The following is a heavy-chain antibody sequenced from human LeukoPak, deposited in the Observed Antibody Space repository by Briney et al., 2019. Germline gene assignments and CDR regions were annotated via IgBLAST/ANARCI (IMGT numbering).Heavy chain of an antibody. V-gene: IGHV3-73*01. CDR2: IRSKTNNYAT. J-gene: IGHJ3*02. CDR1: GFTFSGSA. CDR3: TRCAENDAFDI. Sequence: QPGGSLRLSCAASGFTFSGSAMHWVRQASGKGLEWVGQIRSKTNNYATTYVESVKARLPISIDESKNTAYLQMNSLKNEDTAVYYCTRCAENDAFDIWGQGTMVTVSS.